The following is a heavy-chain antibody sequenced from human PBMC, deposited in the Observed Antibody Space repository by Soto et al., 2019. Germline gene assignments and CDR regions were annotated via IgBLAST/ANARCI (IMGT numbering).Heavy chain of an antibody. CDR3: ARTGLGVAVTDAFDI. CDR2: IGTDGDT. CDR1: GFTFSSYD. Sequence: EVQLVESGGGLVQPGGSLRLSCAASGFTFSSYDMHWVRQATGKGLEWVSAIGTDGDTYYQGSVKGRFTIFRENAKNCLYLQMNSLRAGDTAVYYCARTGLGVAVTDAFDIWGQGTMVTVSS. V-gene: IGHV3-13*01. J-gene: IGHJ3*02. D-gene: IGHD2-15*01.